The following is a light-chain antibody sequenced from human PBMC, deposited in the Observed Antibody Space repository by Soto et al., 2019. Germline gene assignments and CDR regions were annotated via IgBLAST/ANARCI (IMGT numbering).Light chain of an antibody. CDR2: AAS. J-gene: IGKJ2*01. V-gene: IGKV1-39*01. CDR3: QRSYSTPYT. Sequence: DIQMTQSPSSLSASVGDRVTITCRTSQSISSYLNWYQQKPGKAPKLLIYAASSLQSGVPSRFSGSGSGTEFTLTISSLQPEDFATYYCQRSYSTPYTFGQGTKLEIK. CDR1: QSISSY.